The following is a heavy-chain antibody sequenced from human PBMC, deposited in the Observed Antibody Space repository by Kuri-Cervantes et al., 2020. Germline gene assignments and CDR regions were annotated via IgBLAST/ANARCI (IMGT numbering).Heavy chain of an antibody. D-gene: IGHD6-13*01. CDR3: VRSSSWTRPPNY. CDR1: GFTFDDYA. V-gene: IGHV3-9*01. CDR2: ISWNSGSI. J-gene: IGHJ4*02. Sequence: LSLTCAASGFTFDDYAMHWVRQAPGKGLEWVSGISWNSGSIGYADSVKGRFTISRDNAKNSLYLQTNSLRAEDTALYYCVRSSSWTRPPNYWGQGTLVTVSS.